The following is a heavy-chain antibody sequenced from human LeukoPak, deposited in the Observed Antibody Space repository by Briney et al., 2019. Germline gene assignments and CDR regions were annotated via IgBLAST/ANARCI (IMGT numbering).Heavy chain of an antibody. CDR1: GGSISSGSYY. J-gene: IGHJ3*02. CDR2: IYTSGRT. Sequence: SETLSLTCTVSGGSISSGSYYWSWIRQPAGKGLEWIGRIYTSGRTNYNASLKSRVTISVDTSKNQFSLKLSSVTAADTAVYYCARGLYRAYVWGSYRPTHAFDIWGQGTMVTVSS. V-gene: IGHV4-61*02. CDR3: ARGLYRAYVWGSYRPTHAFDI. D-gene: IGHD3-16*02.